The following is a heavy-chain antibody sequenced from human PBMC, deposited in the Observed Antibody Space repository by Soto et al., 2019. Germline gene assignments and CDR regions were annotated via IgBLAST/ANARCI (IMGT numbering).Heavy chain of an antibody. Sequence: QVQLVQSGAEVQKPGASVKLSCKASGYPFTSSYVHWVRQAPGQGLEWVAIINPNGGSTNYAQEFQGRVTVIRGTSMSTVLMELSSLHSDGTAVYYCARYLFAAKYWGQGTLVTVSS. CDR3: ARYLFAAKY. V-gene: IGHV1-46*01. CDR1: GYPFTSSY. CDR2: INPNGGST. J-gene: IGHJ4*02. D-gene: IGHD2-15*01.